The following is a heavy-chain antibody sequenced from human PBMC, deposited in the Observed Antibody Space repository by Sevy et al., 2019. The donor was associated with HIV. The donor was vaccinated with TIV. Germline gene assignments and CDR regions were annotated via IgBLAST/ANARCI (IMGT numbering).Heavy chain of an antibody. CDR1: GFTFSNYN. CDR2: ISSSSRYI. V-gene: IGHV3-21*01. CDR3: ARVVAYCSGGSCFPGCHYGMDV. J-gene: IGHJ6*02. D-gene: IGHD2-15*01. Sequence: LSLTCAASGFTFSNYNMNWVRQAPGKGLEWVSSISSSSRYIYYADSMKGRFTISRDNAKNSLYLQMNSLRAEDTAVYYCARVVAYCSGGSCFPGCHYGMDVWGQGTTVTVS.